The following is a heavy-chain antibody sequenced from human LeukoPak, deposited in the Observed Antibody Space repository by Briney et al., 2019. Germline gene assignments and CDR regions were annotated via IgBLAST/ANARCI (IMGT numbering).Heavy chain of an antibody. D-gene: IGHD3-3*01. CDR2: INHSGST. CDR1: GGSFSGYY. Sequence: SETLSLTCAVYGGSFSGYYWSWIRQPPGKGLEWIGEINHSGSTNYNPSLKSRVTISVDTSKNQFSLKLSSVTAADTAVYYCARRVQYYDFWSGPYYFDYWGQGTLVTVSS. V-gene: IGHV4-34*01. CDR3: ARRVQYYDFWSGPYYFDY. J-gene: IGHJ4*02.